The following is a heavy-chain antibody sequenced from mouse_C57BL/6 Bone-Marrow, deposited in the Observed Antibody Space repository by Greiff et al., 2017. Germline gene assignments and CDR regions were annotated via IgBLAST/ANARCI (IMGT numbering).Heavy chain of an antibody. CDR1: GYTFTSYW. CDR3: ARPYYSNYWYFDV. D-gene: IGHD2-5*01. Sequence: VQLQQPGAELVKPGASVKMSCKASGYTFTSYWITWVKQRPGQGLEWIGDIYPGSGSTNYNETFKSKATLTVDTSSSTAYMQLSSLTSEDSAVYYCARPYYSNYWYFDVWGAGTTVTVSS. J-gene: IGHJ1*01. CDR2: IYPGSGST. V-gene: IGHV1-55*01.